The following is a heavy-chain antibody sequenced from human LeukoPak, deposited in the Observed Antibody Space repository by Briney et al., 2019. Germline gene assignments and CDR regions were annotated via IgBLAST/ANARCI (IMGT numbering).Heavy chain of an antibody. J-gene: IGHJ4*02. CDR2: IYYSGST. V-gene: IGHV4-59*08. D-gene: IGHD6-19*01. CDR3: VRSDNTGWNYFDY. CDR1: GGSINSHY. Sequence: SETLSLTCTVSGGSINSHYWSWIRQPPGKGLEWIGDIYYSGSTKYNPSLKSRVTISVDTSKNHLSLKLSSVLAADTAIYYCVRSDNTGWNYFDYWGQGILVTVSS.